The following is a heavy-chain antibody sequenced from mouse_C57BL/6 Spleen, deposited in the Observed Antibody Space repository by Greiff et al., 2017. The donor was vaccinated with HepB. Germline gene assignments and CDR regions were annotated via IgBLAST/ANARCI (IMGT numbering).Heavy chain of an antibody. V-gene: IGHV1-76*01. D-gene: IGHD6-1*01. CDR2: IYPGSGNT. J-gene: IGHJ2*01. CDR3: ARSSPPVYFDY. CDR1: GYTFTDYY. Sequence: LVESGAELVRPGASVKLSCKASGYTFTDYYINWVKQRPGQGLEWIARIYPGSGNTYYNEKFKGKATLTAEKSSSTAYMQLSSLTSEDSAVYFCARSSPPVYFDYWGQGTTLTVSS.